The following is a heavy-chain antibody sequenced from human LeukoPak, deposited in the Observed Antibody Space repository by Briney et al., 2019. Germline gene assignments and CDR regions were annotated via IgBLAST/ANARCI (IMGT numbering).Heavy chain of an antibody. CDR2: ISYDGSNK. CDR3: AGGSWRVTWSYFDY. J-gene: IGHJ4*02. CDR1: GFTFSSYA. D-gene: IGHD3-16*01. V-gene: IGHV3-30-3*01. Sequence: GGSLRLSCAASGFTFSSYAMHWVRQAPGKGLEWGAVISYDGSNKYYADSVKGRLTISRDNSKNTLYLQMNSLRAEDTAVYYCAGGSWRVTWSYFDYWGQGTLVTVSS.